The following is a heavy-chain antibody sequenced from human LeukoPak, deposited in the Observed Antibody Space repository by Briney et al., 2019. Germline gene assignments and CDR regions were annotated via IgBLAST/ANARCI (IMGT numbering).Heavy chain of an antibody. Sequence: GGSLRLSCSASGFIFSNYAMHWVRQAPEKGLEYVSAISGSGGSPYYADSVKGRFSISRDNSKNTLYLQMSRLRAEDTAVYYCVKDLRRGGFFGMVGWGRGTTVTVSS. J-gene: IGHJ6*02. V-gene: IGHV3-64D*09. D-gene: IGHD2-15*01. CDR1: GFIFSNYA. CDR2: ISGSGGSP. CDR3: VKDLRRGGFFGMVG.